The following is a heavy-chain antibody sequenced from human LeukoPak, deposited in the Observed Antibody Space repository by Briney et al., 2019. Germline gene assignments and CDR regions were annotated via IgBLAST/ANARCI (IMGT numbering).Heavy chain of an antibody. CDR2: INHSGST. V-gene: IGHV4-34*01. Sequence: PSETLSLTCAVYGGSFSGYYWSWIRQPPGKGLEWIGEINHSGSTNYNPSLKSRVTISVDTSKNQFSLKLSSVTAADTAVYYCASVYGSGSAPGYWGQGTLVTVSS. D-gene: IGHD3-10*01. CDR1: GGSFSGYY. CDR3: ASVYGSGSAPGY. J-gene: IGHJ4*02.